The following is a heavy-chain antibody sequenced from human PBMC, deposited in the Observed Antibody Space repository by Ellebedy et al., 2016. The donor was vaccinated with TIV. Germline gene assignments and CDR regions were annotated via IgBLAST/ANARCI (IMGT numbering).Heavy chain of an antibody. D-gene: IGHD6-13*01. CDR1: SGSISSSSYY. V-gene: IGHV4-39*02. J-gene: IGHJ4*02. Sequence: MPSETLSLTCSVPSGSISSSSYYWGWIRQSPGKGLEWIGSIYFSGTAYSNPSLKNRVSISIDASRNQLSLNLTSVTAADTGVYLCARDPVAGAGTDLWGQGTLATVSS. CDR2: IYFSGTA. CDR3: ARDPVAGAGTDL.